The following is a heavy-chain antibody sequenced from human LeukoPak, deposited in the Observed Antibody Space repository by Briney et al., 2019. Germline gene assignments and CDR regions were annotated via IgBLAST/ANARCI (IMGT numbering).Heavy chain of an antibody. V-gene: IGHV1-69*10. CDR3: ARGGGYCSSTSCSGGWFDP. J-gene: IGHJ5*02. CDR1: GXXFSSYA. CDR2: IXXXRGIA. Sequence: GASVKVSCEASGXXFSSYAISWVRQAXXXXXXXXXXIXXXRGIANYAQKYQGRVTITADKSTSTAYMELSSLRSEDTAVYYCARGGGYCSSTSCSGGWFDPWGQGTLVTASS. D-gene: IGHD2-2*01.